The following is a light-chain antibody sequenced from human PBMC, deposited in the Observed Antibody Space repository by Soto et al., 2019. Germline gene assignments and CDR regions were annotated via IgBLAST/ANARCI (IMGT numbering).Light chain of an antibody. CDR2: WAS. Sequence: DIVMTQSPDSLAVSLGERATINCKSSQSVLYNSDNKNYLAWYQQKAGQPPKLLIYWASTRDSGVPDRFSGSGSGADFTLTINNLQAEDVAVYYWQQYYTTLSFGGGTKGEIK. V-gene: IGKV4-1*01. CDR3: QQYYTTLS. CDR1: QSVLYNSDNKNY. J-gene: IGKJ4*01.